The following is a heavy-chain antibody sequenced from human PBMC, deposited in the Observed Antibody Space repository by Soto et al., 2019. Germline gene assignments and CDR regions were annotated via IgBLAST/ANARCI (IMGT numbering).Heavy chain of an antibody. Sequence: VASVKVSCKASGYTFTSYGISWVRQAPGQGLEWMGWISAYNGNTNYAQKIQGRVTMTTDTSTSTAYLELRSLRSDDTAVYYCARELFRNDFWSGSPRGCMDVWGQGTTVTVSS. CDR2: ISAYNGNT. CDR1: GYTFTSYG. D-gene: IGHD3-3*01. CDR3: ARELFRNDFWSGSPRGCMDV. V-gene: IGHV1-18*01. J-gene: IGHJ6*02.